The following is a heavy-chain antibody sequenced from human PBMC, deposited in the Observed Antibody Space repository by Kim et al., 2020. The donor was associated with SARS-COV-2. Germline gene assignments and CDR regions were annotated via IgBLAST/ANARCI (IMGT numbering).Heavy chain of an antibody. CDR1: GFTFSSYA. CDR3: AKDTIAKGVSAAGLFDY. J-gene: IGHJ4*02. Sequence: GGSLRLSCAASGFTFSSYAMSWVRQSPGKGLEWVSAISGSGGSTYYADSVKGRFTISRDNSKNTLYLQMNSLRAEDTAVYYCAKDTIAKGVSAAGLFDYWGQGTLVTVSS. D-gene: IGHD2-2*01. V-gene: IGHV3-23*01. CDR2: ISGSGGST.